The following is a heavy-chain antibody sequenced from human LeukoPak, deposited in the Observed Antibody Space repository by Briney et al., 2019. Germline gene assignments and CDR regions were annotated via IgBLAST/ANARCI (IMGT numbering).Heavy chain of an antibody. J-gene: IGHJ4*02. Sequence: GGSLRLSYAASGFTFNSYWMSWVRQAPGKGLEWVANIKQDGSEKYYVDSVKGRFTISRDNAKNSLYLQMNSLRAEDTAVYYCARDRGYCGGDCYSDYWGQGTLVTVSS. CDR2: IKQDGSEK. D-gene: IGHD2-21*02. CDR1: GFTFNSYW. CDR3: ARDRGYCGGDCYSDY. V-gene: IGHV3-7*01.